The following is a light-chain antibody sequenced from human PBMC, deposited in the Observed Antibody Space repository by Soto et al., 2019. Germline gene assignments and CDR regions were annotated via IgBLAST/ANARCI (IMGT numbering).Light chain of an antibody. CDR2: GAS. CDR3: QQYGSSPSFT. CDR1: QSVSSSY. J-gene: IGKJ3*01. V-gene: IGKV3-20*01. Sequence: EIVLTQSPGTLSLSPGERATLSCRASQSVSSSYLGWYQQKPGQAPRLLIHGASSRATGIPDRFSGSGSGTDFTLTISRLEPEDFAVYYCQQYGSSPSFTFGPVTKVDIK.